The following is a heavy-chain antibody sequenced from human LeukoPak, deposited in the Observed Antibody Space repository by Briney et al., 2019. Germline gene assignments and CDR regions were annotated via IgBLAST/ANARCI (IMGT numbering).Heavy chain of an antibody. CDR3: ARERYMVRGVIIKGKYYGMDV. CDR2: IYSGGST. CDR1: GFTVSSNY. V-gene: IGHV3-53*01. J-gene: IGHJ6*02. Sequence: GGSLRLSCAASGFTVSSNYMSWVRQAPGKGLEWVSVIYSGGSTYYADSVKGRFTISRDNSKNTLYLQMNSLRAEDTAVYYCARERYMVRGVIIKGKYYGMDVWGQGTTVTVSS. D-gene: IGHD3-10*01.